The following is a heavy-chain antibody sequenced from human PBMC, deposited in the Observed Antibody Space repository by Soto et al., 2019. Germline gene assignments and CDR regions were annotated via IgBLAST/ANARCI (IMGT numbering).Heavy chain of an antibody. CDR1: GFTFSSYG. Sequence: PGGSLRLSCAASGFTFSSYGMHWVRQAPGKGLEWVAVISYDGSNKYYADSVKGRFTISRDNSKNTLYLQMNSLRAEDTAVYYCAKDRKWLFRPHDAFDIWGQGTMVTVSS. CDR2: ISYDGSNK. V-gene: IGHV3-30*18. D-gene: IGHD3-22*01. J-gene: IGHJ3*02. CDR3: AKDRKWLFRPHDAFDI.